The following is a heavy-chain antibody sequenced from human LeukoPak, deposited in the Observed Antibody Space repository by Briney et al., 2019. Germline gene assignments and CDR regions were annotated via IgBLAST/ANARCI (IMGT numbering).Heavy chain of an antibody. V-gene: IGHV4-59*08. D-gene: IGHD3-10*01. Sequence: SETLSLTCTVSGGSISSHYWSWIRQPPGKGLEWIGYIYYSGSTNYDPSLKSRVTISVDTSKNQFSLKLSSVTAADTAVYYCARLAGYYGSGSYYALYYYYGVDVWGQGTTVTVSS. CDR3: ARLAGYYGSGSYYALYYYYGVDV. J-gene: IGHJ6*02. CDR2: IYYSGST. CDR1: GGSISSHY.